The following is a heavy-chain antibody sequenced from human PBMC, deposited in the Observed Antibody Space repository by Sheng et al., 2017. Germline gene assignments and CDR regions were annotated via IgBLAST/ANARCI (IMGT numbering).Heavy chain of an antibody. J-gene: IGHJ5*02. D-gene: IGHD2-15*01. CDR1: GFTFSSYE. CDR3: ARDPGYCSGGSCYSDNWFDP. CDR2: ISSSGSTI. V-gene: IGHV3-48*03. Sequence: PGGSLRLSCAASGFTFSSYEMNWVRQAPGKGLEWVSYISSSGSTIYYADSVKGRFTISRDNAKNSLYLQMNSLRAEDTAVYYCARDPGYCSGGSCYSDNWFDPWGQGTLVTVSS.